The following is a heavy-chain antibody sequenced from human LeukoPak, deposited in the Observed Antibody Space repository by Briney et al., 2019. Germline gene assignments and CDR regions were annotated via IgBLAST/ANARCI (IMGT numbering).Heavy chain of an antibody. CDR3: ARGNLYGSGPYYMDV. J-gene: IGHJ6*03. CDR1: GYTFTSYY. D-gene: IGHD3-10*01. CDR2: VNPSGGST. V-gene: IGHV1-46*01. Sequence: ASVKVSCKASGYTFTSYYMHWVRQAPGQGLEWMGKVNPSGGSTSYAQKFQGRVTMTRDTSTSTVYMELSSLRSEDTAVYYCARGNLYGSGPYYMDVWGKGTTVTISS.